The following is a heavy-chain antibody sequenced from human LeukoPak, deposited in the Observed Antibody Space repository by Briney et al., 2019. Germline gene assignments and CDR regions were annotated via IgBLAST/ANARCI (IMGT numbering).Heavy chain of an antibody. CDR1: GFTFNDYA. V-gene: IGHV3-23*01. D-gene: IGHD3-10*01. CDR3: AKAENYFTSGTYRRDFDS. Sequence: PGGSLTLSCSASGFTFNDYAMTWVRQAPGQGLEWVSSISDSSRNTYYADSVKGRFTISRDDSRNTVYLHMHSLRAEDTAVYYCAKAENYFTSGTYRRDFDSWGQGSLVTVSS. J-gene: IGHJ4*02. CDR2: ISDSSRNT.